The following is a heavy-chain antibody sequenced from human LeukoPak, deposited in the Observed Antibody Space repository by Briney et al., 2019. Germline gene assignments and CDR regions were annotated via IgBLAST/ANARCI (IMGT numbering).Heavy chain of an antibody. D-gene: IGHD2-15*01. Sequence: GGSLRHSCAASGFTFSSYEMNWVRQAPGKGLEWVSYISSSGSTIYYADSVKGRFTISRDNAKNSLYLQMNSLRAEDTAVYYCARSSSAYQWSSDYWGQGTLVTVSS. CDR2: ISSSGSTI. V-gene: IGHV3-48*03. CDR1: GFTFSSYE. J-gene: IGHJ4*02. CDR3: ARSSSAYQWSSDY.